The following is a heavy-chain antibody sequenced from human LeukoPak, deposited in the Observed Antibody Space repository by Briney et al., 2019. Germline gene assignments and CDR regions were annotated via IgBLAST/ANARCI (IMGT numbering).Heavy chain of an antibody. CDR3: VKGREYNYDYFDY. J-gene: IGHJ4*02. CDR1: GFTFNNYW. V-gene: IGHV3-74*01. CDR2: INSDGSRT. D-gene: IGHD5-18*01. Sequence: GGSLRLSCAASGFTFNNYWMHWVRQAPGKGLVWVSRINSDGSRTSYADSVKGRFTISRDNAKNTLYLQMNSLRAEDTAVYFCVKGREYNYDYFDYWGQGTLVTVSS.